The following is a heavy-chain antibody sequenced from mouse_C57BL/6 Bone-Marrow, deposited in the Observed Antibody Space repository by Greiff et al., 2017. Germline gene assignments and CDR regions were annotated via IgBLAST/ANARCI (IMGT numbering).Heavy chain of an antibody. CDR3: ARERKFGYYGSSCAMDY. V-gene: IGHV1-26*01. CDR1: GYTFTDYY. Sequence: EVQLQQSGPELVKPGASVKISCKASGYTFTDYYMNWVKQSHGKSLEWIGDINPNNGGTSYNQKFKGKAPLTVDKSSSTAYMELRSLTSEDSAVYYCARERKFGYYGSSCAMDYWGQGTSVTVSS. J-gene: IGHJ4*01. CDR2: INPNNGGT. D-gene: IGHD1-1*01.